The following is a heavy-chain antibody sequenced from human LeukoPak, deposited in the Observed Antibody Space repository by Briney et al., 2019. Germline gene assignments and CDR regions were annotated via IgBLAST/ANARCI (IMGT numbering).Heavy chain of an antibody. Sequence: GGSLRLSCAASGFTFSSYWMSWVRQAPGKGLEWVANIKQDGSEKYYVDSVKGRFTISRDNAKNSLYLQMNSLRAEDTAVYYCARDPRLRYYYGMDVWGQGTTVTVSS. D-gene: IGHD6-25*01. CDR3: ARDPRLRYYYGMDV. CDR1: GFTFSSYW. CDR2: IKQDGSEK. J-gene: IGHJ6*02. V-gene: IGHV3-7*01.